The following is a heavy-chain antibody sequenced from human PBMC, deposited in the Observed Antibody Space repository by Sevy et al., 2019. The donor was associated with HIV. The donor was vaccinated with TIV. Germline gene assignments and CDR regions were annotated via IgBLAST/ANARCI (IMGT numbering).Heavy chain of an antibody. CDR1: GFMFSSYG. V-gene: IGHV3-30*02. CDR3: AKPSTYLYYYYMDV. Sequence: GGSLRLSCAASGFMFSSYGMHWVRQAPGKGLEWVAFIRYDGSNEYYADSVNGRFTISRDNSKNILYLQMNSLRAEDTDIYYCAKPSTYLYYYYMDVWGIGTTVTVSS. CDR2: IRYDGSNE. D-gene: IGHD2-2*02. J-gene: IGHJ6*03.